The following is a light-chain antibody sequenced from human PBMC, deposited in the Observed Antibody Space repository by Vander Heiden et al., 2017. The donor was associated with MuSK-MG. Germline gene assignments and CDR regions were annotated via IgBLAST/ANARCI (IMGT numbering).Light chain of an antibody. CDR1: SLRSYY. Sequence: SSELTQDPAVSVALGQTVRITCQGDSLRSYYASWYQQKPGQAPVLVTYGKNNRPSGIPDRFSGSSSGNTASLTITGAQAEDEADDYCNSRDSSGNHLGVVFGGGTKLTVL. CDR2: GKN. J-gene: IGLJ2*01. CDR3: NSRDSSGNHLGVV. V-gene: IGLV3-19*01.